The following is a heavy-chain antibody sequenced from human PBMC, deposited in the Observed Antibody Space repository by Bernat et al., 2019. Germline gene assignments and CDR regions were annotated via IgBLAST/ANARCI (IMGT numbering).Heavy chain of an antibody. CDR3: ARHSGSGSYLSGMDV. CDR2: IYYSGST. D-gene: IGHD3-10*01. J-gene: IGHJ6*02. Sequence: QLQLQESGPGLVKPSETLSLTCTVSGGSISSSSYYWGWIRQPPGKGLEWIGSIYYSGSTYYNPSLKSRVTISVDTSKNQFSLKLSSGTAADTAVYYCARHSGSGSYLSGMDVWGQGTTVTVSS. CDR1: GGSISSSSYY. V-gene: IGHV4-39*01.